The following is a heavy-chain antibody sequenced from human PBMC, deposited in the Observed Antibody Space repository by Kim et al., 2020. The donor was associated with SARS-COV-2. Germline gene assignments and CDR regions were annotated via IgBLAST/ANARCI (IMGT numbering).Heavy chain of an antibody. V-gene: IGHV3-11*06. Sequence: DSVKGRFPISRDNAKNSLYLQMNSLRAEDTAVYYCARDVYGSGSYYEADYWGQGTLVTVSS. D-gene: IGHD3-10*01. J-gene: IGHJ4*02. CDR3: ARDVYGSGSYYEADY.